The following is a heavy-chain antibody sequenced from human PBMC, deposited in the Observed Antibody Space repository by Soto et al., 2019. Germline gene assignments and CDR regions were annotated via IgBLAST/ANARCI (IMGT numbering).Heavy chain of an antibody. CDR3: ARGGLLPDY. CDR2: ISHSGST. Sequence: QLQLQESGSGLVKPSQTLSLTCAVSGGSINSGGYSWSWIQQPPGKGLEWIGYISHSGSTYSNPSLKSRVTISVDRSKNQFSLKLRTVTAADTAVYYCARGGLLPDYWGQGTLVTVSS. J-gene: IGHJ4*02. CDR1: GGSINSGGYS. V-gene: IGHV4-30-2*01. D-gene: IGHD6-19*01.